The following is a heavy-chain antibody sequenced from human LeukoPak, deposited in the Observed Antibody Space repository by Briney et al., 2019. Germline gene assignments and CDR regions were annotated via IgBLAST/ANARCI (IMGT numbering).Heavy chain of an antibody. J-gene: IGHJ3*01. CDR2: IYGSGST. D-gene: IGHD1-26*01. Sequence: SETLSLTCTVSGGSISSGTYYWSWIRQPAGKELEWIGRIYGSGSTNYNPSLKSRVTISLDTSKNHFSLKLSSVTAADTAVYYCAGLADSVGATMYTFNVWGQVTMVTVSS. CDR1: GGSISSGTYY. V-gene: IGHV4-61*02. CDR3: AGLADSVGATMYTFNV.